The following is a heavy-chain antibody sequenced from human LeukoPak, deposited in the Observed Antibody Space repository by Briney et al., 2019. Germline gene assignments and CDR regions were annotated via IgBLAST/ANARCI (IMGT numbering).Heavy chain of an antibody. CDR3: AKAAAGSQHSYYYYYYLDV. CDR1: GYTFAGYY. D-gene: IGHD6-13*01. CDR2: INPNSGGT. Sequence: ASVKVSCKASGYTFAGYYMHWVRQAPGQGLEWMGWINPNSGGTNYAQKFQGRVTMTRDTSISTAYMELSRLRSDDTAVYYCAKAAAGSQHSYYYYYYLDVWGTGTTVTISS. J-gene: IGHJ6*03. V-gene: IGHV1-2*02.